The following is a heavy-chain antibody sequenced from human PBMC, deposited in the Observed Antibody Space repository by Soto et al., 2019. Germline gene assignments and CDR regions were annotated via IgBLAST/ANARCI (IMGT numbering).Heavy chain of an antibody. CDR2: IRSKDYGGTT. CDR1: GFTFGYFS. CDR3: TREIPYFDS. J-gene: IGHJ4*02. V-gene: IGHV3-49*03. Sequence: WSLRLCCATSGFTFGYFSISWFRQAPGRGLEWVGFIRSKDYGGTTEYAASVKGRFAISRDDSTGIAYLQMNSLKIEDTAVYYCTREIPYFDSWGQGTLVTVSS.